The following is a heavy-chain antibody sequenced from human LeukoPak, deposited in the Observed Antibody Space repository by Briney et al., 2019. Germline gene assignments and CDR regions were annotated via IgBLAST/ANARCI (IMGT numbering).Heavy chain of an antibody. CDR3: ARDAGNTIFGVAVYNWFDP. J-gene: IGHJ5*02. CDR1: GFTFSSYG. CDR2: IWYDGSNK. Sequence: GRSLRLSCAASGFTFSSYGMHWVRQAPGKGLKWVAVIWYDGSNKYYADSVKGRFTISRDNSKNTLYLQMNSLRAEDTAVYYCARDAGNTIFGVAVYNWFDPWGQGTLVTVSS. V-gene: IGHV3-33*01. D-gene: IGHD3-3*01.